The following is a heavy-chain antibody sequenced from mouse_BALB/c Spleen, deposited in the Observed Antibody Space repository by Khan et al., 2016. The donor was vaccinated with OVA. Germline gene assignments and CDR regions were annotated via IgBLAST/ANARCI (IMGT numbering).Heavy chain of an antibody. Sequence: VQLQESGPGLVAPSQSLSITCTVSGFSLSRYNIHWVRQPPGKGLEWLGMIWGGGGTDYNSTLKSRLGISKDNSKSQVFLKMNSLQTDDSAMYFCARAYYRYDGYYAMDYWGQGTSGTVSS. V-gene: IGHV2-6-4*01. J-gene: IGHJ4*01. CDR2: IWGGGGT. D-gene: IGHD2-14*01. CDR1: GFSLSRYN. CDR3: ARAYYRYDGYYAMDY.